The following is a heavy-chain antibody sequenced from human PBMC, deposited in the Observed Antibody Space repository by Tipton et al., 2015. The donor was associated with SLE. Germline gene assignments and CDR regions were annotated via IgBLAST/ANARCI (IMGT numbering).Heavy chain of an antibody. V-gene: IGHV4-59*12. J-gene: IGHJ4*02. Sequence: GLVKPSETLSLTCNVSGGSISSYSWSWIRQPAGKGLEWIGYIHSGGSTNYNPSLKSRVTISVDTSKNQFSLKLSSVTAADTAVYYCARIFYYGSGSPLDYWGQGTLVTVSS. CDR3: ARIFYYGSGSPLDY. CDR1: GGSISSYS. D-gene: IGHD3-10*01. CDR2: IHSGGST.